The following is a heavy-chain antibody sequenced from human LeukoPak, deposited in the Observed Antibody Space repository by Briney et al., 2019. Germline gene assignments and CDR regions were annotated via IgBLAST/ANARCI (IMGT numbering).Heavy chain of an antibody. D-gene: IGHD3-22*01. V-gene: IGHV4-59*02. CDR3: ARAGKRISSGYPNGFDP. CDR1: GGSVNNYY. CDR2: IYYSGST. J-gene: IGHJ5*02. Sequence: SETLSLTCTVSGGSVNNYYWTWIRQPPGKGLEWIGFIYYSGSTDYNPSLKSRVTISVDTSKNHFSLKLTSVTAADTAVYYCARAGKRISSGYPNGFDPWGQGILVTVSS.